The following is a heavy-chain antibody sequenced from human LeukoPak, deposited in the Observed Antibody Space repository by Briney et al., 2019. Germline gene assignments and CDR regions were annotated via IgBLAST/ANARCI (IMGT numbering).Heavy chain of an antibody. Sequence: ASVKVSCTASGYTFTSYYMHWVRQPPGQGLEWMAIINPSGGSTSYAQTFQGRVTMTRDTSTSTVYIELSSLRSEDTAVYYCARGVVVAATPHAFDIWGQGTMVTVSS. V-gene: IGHV1-46*01. CDR3: ARGVVVAATPHAFDI. CDR1: GYTFTSYY. CDR2: INPSGGST. J-gene: IGHJ3*02. D-gene: IGHD2-15*01.